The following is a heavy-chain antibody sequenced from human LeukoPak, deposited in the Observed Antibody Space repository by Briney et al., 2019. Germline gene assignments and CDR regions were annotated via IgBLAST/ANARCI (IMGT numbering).Heavy chain of an antibody. J-gene: IGHJ3*02. Sequence: GGSLRLSCAASGFTFSSYSMNWVRQAPGKGLEWVSSISSSSSYIYYADSVKGRFTISRHNPKNSLYLQMNSLRAEDTAVYYCARGYGGGYYIRYDAFDIWGQGTMVTVSS. CDR1: GFTFSSYS. D-gene: IGHD3-10*01. CDR2: ISSSSSYI. V-gene: IGHV3-21*01. CDR3: ARGYGGGYYIRYDAFDI.